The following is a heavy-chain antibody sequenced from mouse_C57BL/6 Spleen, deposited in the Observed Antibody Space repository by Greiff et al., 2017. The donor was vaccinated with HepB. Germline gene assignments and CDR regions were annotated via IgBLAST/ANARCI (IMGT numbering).Heavy chain of an antibody. CDR3: VRKGLYYSFY. V-gene: IGHV1-64*01. Sequence: VQLQQPGAELVKPGASVKLSCKASGYTFTSYWMHWVKQRPGQGLEWIGMIHPNSGSTNYNEKFKSKATLTVDKSSSTAYMQLSSLTSEDSAVYYCVRKGLYYSFYWGQGTTLTVSS. CDR1: GYTFTSYW. D-gene: IGHD2-1*01. J-gene: IGHJ2*01. CDR2: IHPNSGST.